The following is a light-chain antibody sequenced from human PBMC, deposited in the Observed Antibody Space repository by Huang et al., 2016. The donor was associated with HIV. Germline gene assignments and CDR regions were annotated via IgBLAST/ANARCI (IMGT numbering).Light chain of an antibody. J-gene: IGKJ1*01. CDR1: QSVSTYY. V-gene: IGKV3-20*01. CDR2: GTS. Sequence: EIVLTQSPGTLSLSPGERATLSCRASQSVSTYYLAWFPQKPGQAPRHLIYGTSSRATGTPGRFSGSGSETDFALTISRLEPEDFAVYYCQHYGGSQWTFGQGTKVEIK. CDR3: QHYGGSQWT.